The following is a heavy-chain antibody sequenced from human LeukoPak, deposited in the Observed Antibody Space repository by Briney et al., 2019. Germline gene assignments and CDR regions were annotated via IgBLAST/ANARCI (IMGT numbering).Heavy chain of an antibody. CDR2: ISYSGST. D-gene: IGHD3-22*01. CDR3: ARSVDSLLNFDY. V-gene: IGHV4-39*01. J-gene: IGHJ4*02. CDR1: GGSISSSSYY. Sequence: SETLSLTCTVSGGSISSSSYYWGWIRQPPGKGLEWIGSISYSGSTYYNPSLKSRVTTSVDTSKNQFSLKLSSVTAADTAVYYCARSVDSLLNFDYWGQGTLVTVSS.